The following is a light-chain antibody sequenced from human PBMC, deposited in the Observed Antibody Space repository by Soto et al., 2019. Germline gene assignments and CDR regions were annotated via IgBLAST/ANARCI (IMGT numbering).Light chain of an antibody. CDR1: QGSRND. J-gene: IGKJ1*01. CDR2: AAS. CDR3: QQSYSSPPT. Sequence: IQMTQSPSSLSASVGDRVTITCRESQGSRNDVGWYQQKPGKAPKILIFAASSLQSGVPSRFSGSRSGPDFTLTISSLQPEDFATYYCQQSYSSPPTFGQGTKVDI. V-gene: IGKV1-39*01.